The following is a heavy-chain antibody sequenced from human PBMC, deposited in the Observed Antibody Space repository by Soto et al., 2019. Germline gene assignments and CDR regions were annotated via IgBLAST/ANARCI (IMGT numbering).Heavy chain of an antibody. CDR2: IYYSGST. V-gene: IGHV4-59*08. Sequence: SETLSLTCTVSGGSISSYYWSWIRQPPGKGLEWIGYIYYSGSTNYNPSLKSRVTISVDTSKNQFSLKLSSVTAADTAVYYCARHGLGIGAFDIWGQGTMVTVSS. CDR1: GGSISSYY. CDR3: ARHGLGIGAFDI. D-gene: IGHD7-27*01. J-gene: IGHJ3*02.